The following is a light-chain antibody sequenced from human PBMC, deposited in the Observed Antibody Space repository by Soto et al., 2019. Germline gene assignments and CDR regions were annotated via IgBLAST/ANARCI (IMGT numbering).Light chain of an antibody. J-gene: IGKJ1*01. CDR3: QQYNSYPWT. CDR1: QSISSW. Sequence: DIQMTQSPSTLSASVGDRVTITCRASQSISSWLAWYQQKPGKASKLLIYKASSLESGVASRFSGSGSGTEFTLTISSLQPDDFATYYCQQYNSYPWTFRQGTKVEI. CDR2: KAS. V-gene: IGKV1-5*03.